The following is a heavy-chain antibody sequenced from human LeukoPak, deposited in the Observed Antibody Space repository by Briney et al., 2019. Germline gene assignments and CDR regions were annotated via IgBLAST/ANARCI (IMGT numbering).Heavy chain of an antibody. Sequence: ASVKVSCKASGYTFTNYAMHWVRQAPGQRLEWMGWINVGNGNTKYSQKFQGRVTITRDTSATTAYMELSSLRSEDTAVYYCARDEGFLWRQGYWGQGTLVTVSS. J-gene: IGHJ4*02. CDR1: GYTFTNYA. CDR3: ARDEGFLWRQGY. CDR2: INVGNGNT. D-gene: IGHD2-21*01. V-gene: IGHV1-3*01.